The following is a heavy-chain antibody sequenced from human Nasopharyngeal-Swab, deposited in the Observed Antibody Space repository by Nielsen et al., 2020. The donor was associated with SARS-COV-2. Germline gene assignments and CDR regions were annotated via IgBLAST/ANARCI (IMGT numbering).Heavy chain of an antibody. J-gene: IGHJ2*01. Sequence: SLKVSCNASCFTFTSFAVPWVRQSRGQGLEWIGWSVVVSGYTNYAQKFQERVTITRDMSTSTAYMEVSSLRSEDTAVYFCAADLQTTMAHWYFDLWGSCTQVPLSS. CDR1: CFTFTSFA. V-gene: IGHV1-58*01. D-gene: IGHD1/OR15-1a*01. CDR3: AADLQTTMAHWYFDL. CDR2: SVVVSGYT.